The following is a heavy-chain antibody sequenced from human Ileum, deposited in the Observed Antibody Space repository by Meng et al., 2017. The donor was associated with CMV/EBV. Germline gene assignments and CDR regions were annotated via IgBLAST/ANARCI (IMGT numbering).Heavy chain of an antibody. V-gene: IGHV1-2*02. CDR3: ARGTATVDP. Sequence: KVSCKASGYTFTGFYMHWVRQAPGQGLEWMGWINPNTGATNYAQKFQGRVTMTRDTSITTAYMDLSSLRSDDTAVYYCARGTATVDPWGQGTLVTVSS. CDR1: GYTFTGFY. D-gene: IGHD2-21*02. J-gene: IGHJ5*02. CDR2: INPNTGAT.